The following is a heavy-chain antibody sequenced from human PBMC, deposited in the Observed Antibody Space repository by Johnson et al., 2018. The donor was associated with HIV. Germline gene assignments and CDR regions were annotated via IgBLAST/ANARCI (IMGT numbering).Heavy chain of an antibody. J-gene: IGHJ3*02. CDR3: ARDYDLAARPVAFDI. D-gene: IGHD6-6*01. V-gene: IGHV3-64*01. CDR2: ISSNGGST. CDR1: GFTFSSYA. Sequence: VQLVESGGGLVQPGGSLRLSCAASGFTFSSYAMHWVRQAPGKGLEYVSAISSNGGSTYYENSVKGRFTISRDNAKNTLYLQMNSLRAEDTAVYYCARDYDLAARPVAFDIWGQGTMVTVSS.